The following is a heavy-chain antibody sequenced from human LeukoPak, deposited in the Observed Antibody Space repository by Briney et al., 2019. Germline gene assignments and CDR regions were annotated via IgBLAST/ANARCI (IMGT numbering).Heavy chain of an antibody. CDR3: ARFRSHWASFDY. D-gene: IGHD1-26*01. J-gene: IGHJ4*02. V-gene: IGHV1-2*02. CDR2: INPNSGGT. CDR1: GYTFTGYY. Sequence: ASVKVSCKASGYTFTGYYMHWVRQAPGQGLEWMGWINPNSGGTNYAQKFQGRVTMTRDTSISTACMELSRLRSDDTAVYYCARFRSHWASFDYWGQGTLVTVSS.